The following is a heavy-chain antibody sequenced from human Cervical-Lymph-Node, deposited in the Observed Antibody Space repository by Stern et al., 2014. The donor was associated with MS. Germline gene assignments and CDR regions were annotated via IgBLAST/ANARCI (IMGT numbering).Heavy chain of an antibody. CDR1: GYTFTDYA. V-gene: IGHV7-4-1*02. Sequence: VQLVESGSELKKPGASVKVSCKASGYTFTDYAMNWVRQAPGQGLEWMGWINTDTGEPTYAEGLTGRFVFSLDTSVSTAYLQISSLKAEDSAMYYCARYSRGWSGENDYWGQGTLVTVSS. CDR2: INTDTGEP. D-gene: IGHD6-19*01. J-gene: IGHJ4*02. CDR3: ARYSRGWSGENDY.